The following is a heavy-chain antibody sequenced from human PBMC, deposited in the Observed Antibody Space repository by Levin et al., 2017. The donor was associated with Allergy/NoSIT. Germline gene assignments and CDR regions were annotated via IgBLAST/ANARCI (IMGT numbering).Heavy chain of an antibody. V-gene: IGHV4-34*01. CDR3: ARRAPRGSGFSVSFDP. CDR2: INHSGST. CDR1: GGSFSGYY. J-gene: IGHJ5*02. Sequence: SETLSLTCAVYGGSFSGYYWSWIRQPPGKGLEWIGEINHSGSTNYNPSLKSRVTISVDTSKNQFSLKLSSVTAADTAVYYCARRAPRGSGFSVSFDPWGQGTLVTVSS. D-gene: IGHD3-10*01.